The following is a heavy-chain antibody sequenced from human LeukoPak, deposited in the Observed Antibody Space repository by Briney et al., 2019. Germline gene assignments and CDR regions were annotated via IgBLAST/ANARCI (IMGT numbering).Heavy chain of an antibody. J-gene: IGHJ3*02. V-gene: IGHV3-9*01. CDR2: ISWNSGSI. Sequence: GGSLRLSCAASGFTFDDYAMHWVRQAPGKGLEWVSGISWNSGSIGYADSVKGRFTISRDNAKNSLYLQMNSLRAEDTALYYCAKDMGGVGDAFDIWGQGTMVTVSS. D-gene: IGHD3-10*01. CDR1: GFTFDDYA. CDR3: AKDMGGVGDAFDI.